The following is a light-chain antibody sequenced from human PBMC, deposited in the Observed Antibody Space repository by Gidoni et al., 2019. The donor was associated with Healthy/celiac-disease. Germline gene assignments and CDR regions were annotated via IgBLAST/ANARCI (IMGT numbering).Light chain of an antibody. V-gene: IGKV1-9*01. J-gene: IGKJ2*01. CDR1: QGISSY. CDR3: QQLNSYPRYT. Sequence: DIQLTQSPAFLSSSVGDRVTITCRASQGISSYLPGYQQKPGKAPKLLLYDSSTLQRGVPSRFSSSGSGTEFTLTISSLQPEDVATDYCQQLNSYPRYTFGQGTKLEIK. CDR2: DSS.